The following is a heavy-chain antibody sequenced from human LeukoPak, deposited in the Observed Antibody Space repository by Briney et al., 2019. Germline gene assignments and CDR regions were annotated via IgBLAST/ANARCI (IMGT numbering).Heavy chain of an antibody. CDR2: ISSSGSTI. V-gene: IGHV3-11*01. CDR3: AIAEWALLADY. Sequence: GGSLRLSCAASGFTFSDYYMSWIRQAPGKGLEWVSYISSSGSTIYYADSVKGRFTISRDNAKNSLYLQVNSLRAEDTAVYYCAIAEWALLADYWGQGTLVTVSS. D-gene: IGHD3-3*01. CDR1: GFTFSDYY. J-gene: IGHJ4*02.